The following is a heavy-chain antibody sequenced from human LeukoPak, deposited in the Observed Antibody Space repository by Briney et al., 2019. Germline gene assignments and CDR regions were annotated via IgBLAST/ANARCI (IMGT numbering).Heavy chain of an antibody. CDR3: ARTTEGYCSSASCFGFSYSYYMDV. Sequence: SETLSLTCTVSGGSISSSSYYWGWIRQPPGKGLEWIGNIYYSGSTYDNPSLKSRVTISVDTSKNQFSLKLSSVIAADTAVYYCARTTEGYCSSASCFGFSYSYYMDVWGKGTTVTISS. J-gene: IGHJ6*03. CDR1: GGSISSSSYY. CDR2: IYYSGST. V-gene: IGHV4-39*07. D-gene: IGHD2-2*01.